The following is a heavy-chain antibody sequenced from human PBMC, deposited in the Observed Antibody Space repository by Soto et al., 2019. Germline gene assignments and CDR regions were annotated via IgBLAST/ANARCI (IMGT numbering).Heavy chain of an antibody. D-gene: IGHD6-13*01. CDR3: AKIAAAGTGRGEYYGMDV. Sequence: PSETLSLTFTVSGGSISSSSYYWGWIRQPPGKGLEWIGSIYYSGSTYYNPSLKSRVTISVDTSKNQFSLKLSSVTAADTAVYYCAKIAAAGTGRGEYYGMDVWGQGTTVTGSS. CDR1: GGSISSSSYY. V-gene: IGHV4-39*01. CDR2: IYYSGST. J-gene: IGHJ6*02.